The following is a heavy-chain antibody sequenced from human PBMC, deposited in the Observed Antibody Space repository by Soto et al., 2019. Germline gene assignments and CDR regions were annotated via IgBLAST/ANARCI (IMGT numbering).Heavy chain of an antibody. J-gene: IGHJ6*02. V-gene: IGHV4-38-2*02. CDR1: GYSISSGYY. CDR3: ARDGGVWFGELYSYYYYGMDV. D-gene: IGHD3-10*01. CDR2: IYHSGST. Sequence: KTSETLSLTCAVSGYSISSGYYWGWIRQPPGKGLEWIGSIYHSGSTYYNPSLKSRVTISVDTSKNQFSLKLSSVTAADTAVYYCARDGGVWFGELYSYYYYGMDVWSQGTTVTVSS.